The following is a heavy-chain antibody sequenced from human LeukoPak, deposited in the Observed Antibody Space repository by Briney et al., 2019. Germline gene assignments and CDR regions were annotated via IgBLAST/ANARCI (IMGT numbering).Heavy chain of an antibody. J-gene: IGHJ4*02. CDR3: AKSLSSSGIIKAGLEY. CDR1: GLPLNYYC. CDR2: GCGSGDRT. V-gene: IGHV3-23*01. D-gene: IGHD1-14*01. Sequence: GLLRLFCAGSGLPLNYYCMRLGRQAPREGVGLGLIGCGSGDRTYYADSVKGRFTISRDNSKNTLYLQMNSLRAEDTAAYHCAKSLSSSGIIKAGLEYWGQGMLVTVSS.